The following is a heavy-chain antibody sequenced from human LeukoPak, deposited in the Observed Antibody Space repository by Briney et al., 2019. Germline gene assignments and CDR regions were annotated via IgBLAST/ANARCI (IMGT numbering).Heavy chain of an antibody. V-gene: IGHV4-30-4*08. J-gene: IGHJ4*02. D-gene: IGHD6-19*01. CDR1: GGSIISSAYY. CDR2: IYYSGST. CDR3: VRTEVSSGSEDY. Sequence: SETLSLTCTVSGGSIISSAYYWSWIRQPRGKGLEWIGYIYYSGSTYYNPSLKSRVTISLDTSKNQFSLKLSPVTAADTAVYYCVRTEVSSGSEDYWGQGTLVTVSS.